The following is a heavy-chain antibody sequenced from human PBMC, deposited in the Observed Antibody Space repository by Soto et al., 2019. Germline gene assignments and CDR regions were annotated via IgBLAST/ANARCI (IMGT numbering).Heavy chain of an antibody. CDR1: GFSFSSYG. Sequence: QVQLVESGGGVVQPGTSLRLSCAASGFSFSSYGMHCVRQTPGKGLEWVAGISYDGSNKYYVDSMKGRLTISRDNSKNTLDLQMNSLRAEDTAVYYCAKDADYHYSSGYYVFDSWGQGTLVTVSS. CDR2: ISYDGSNK. V-gene: IGHV3-30*18. CDR3: AKDADYHYSSGYYVFDS. J-gene: IGHJ4*02. D-gene: IGHD3-22*01.